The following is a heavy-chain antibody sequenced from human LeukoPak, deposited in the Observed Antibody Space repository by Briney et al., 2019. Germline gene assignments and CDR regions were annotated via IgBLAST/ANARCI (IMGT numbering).Heavy chain of an antibody. CDR3: ARYYYDSSGIDP. V-gene: IGHV4-39*01. CDR1: GGSISSSSYY. Sequence: PSETLSLTCTVSGGSISSSSYYWGWIRQPPGKGLEWIGSIYYSGSTYYNPSLKSRVTISVDTSKNQFSLKLSSVTAADTAVYYCARYYYDSSGIDPWGQGTLVTVSS. CDR2: IYYSGST. J-gene: IGHJ5*02. D-gene: IGHD3-22*01.